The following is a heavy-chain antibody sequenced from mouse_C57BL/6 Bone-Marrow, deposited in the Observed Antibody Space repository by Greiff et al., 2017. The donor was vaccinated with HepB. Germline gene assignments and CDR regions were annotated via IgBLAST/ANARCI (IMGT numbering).Heavy chain of an antibody. J-gene: IGHJ3*01. CDR2: IYTSDSET. CDR3: ARAGRGSWFAY. D-gene: IGHD4-1*01. V-gene: IGHV1-61*01. CDR1: GYTFTSYW. Sequence: QVQLQQPGAELVRPGSSVKLSCKASGYTFTSYWMDWVRQRPGQGLEWIGNIYTSDSETHYNQKFKDQATLTVDKSSSTAYMQLSSLTSEDSAVYYCARAGRGSWFAYWGQGTLVTVSA.